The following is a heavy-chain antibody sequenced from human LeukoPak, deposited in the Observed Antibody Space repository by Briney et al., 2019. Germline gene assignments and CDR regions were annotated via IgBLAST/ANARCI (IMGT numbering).Heavy chain of an antibody. CDR1: GGSISSYY. Sequence: PSETLSLTCTVSGGSISSYYWSWIRQPAGKGLEWIGRIYSSGSTNYNSSLKSRVTMSVDTSKNQFSLKLSSVTAADTAAYYCARDYSSGDGTAFDMWGQGTMVTVSS. CDR2: IYSSGST. D-gene: IGHD6-19*01. J-gene: IGHJ3*02. CDR3: ARDYSSGDGTAFDM. V-gene: IGHV4-4*07.